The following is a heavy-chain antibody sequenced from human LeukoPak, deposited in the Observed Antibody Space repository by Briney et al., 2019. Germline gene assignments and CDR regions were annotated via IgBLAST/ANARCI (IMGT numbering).Heavy chain of an antibody. CDR2: IYHSGST. Sequence: PSETLSLTCAVSGGSISSSNWWSWVRQPPGKGLEWIGEIYHSGSTNYNPSLKSRVTISVDKSKNQFSLKLSSVTAADTAVYYCARDNYYDSSGYFLYWGQGTLVTVSS. D-gene: IGHD3-22*01. CDR3: ARDNYYDSSGYFLY. J-gene: IGHJ4*02. V-gene: IGHV4-4*02. CDR1: GGSISSSNW.